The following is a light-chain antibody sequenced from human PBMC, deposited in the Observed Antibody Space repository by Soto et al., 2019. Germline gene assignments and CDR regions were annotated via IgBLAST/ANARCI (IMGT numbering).Light chain of an antibody. CDR2: LAS. Sequence: EIVLTQSQATLPSFPGDRVTLSCRASQAVNTRLAWYQHKPGQAPRLLIYLASNRAAGVPARFSGSGSGTDFTLTISRLEPEDFAVYYCQQYGSSPWTFGQGTKVDIK. J-gene: IGKJ1*01. CDR1: QAVNTR. CDR3: QQYGSSPWT. V-gene: IGKV3-20*01.